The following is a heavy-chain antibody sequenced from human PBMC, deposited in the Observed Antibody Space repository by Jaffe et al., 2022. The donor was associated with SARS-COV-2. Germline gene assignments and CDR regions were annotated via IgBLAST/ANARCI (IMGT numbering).Heavy chain of an antibody. CDR1: GFTFSSYG. CDR3: AKDSHLIVAAKNFDY. D-gene: IGHD2-15*01. Sequence: QLQLVESGGGVVQPGRSLRLSCAASGFTFSSYGMHWIRQAPGKGLEWVALISYDGSNKYYADSVKGRFTISRDNSNNTLFLQVNSLRAEDTALYYCAKDSHLIVAAKNFDYWGQGTLITVSS. V-gene: IGHV3-30*18. CDR2: ISYDGSNK. J-gene: IGHJ4*02.